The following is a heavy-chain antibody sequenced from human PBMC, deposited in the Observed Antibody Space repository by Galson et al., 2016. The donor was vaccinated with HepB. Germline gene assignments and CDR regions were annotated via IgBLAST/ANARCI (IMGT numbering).Heavy chain of an antibody. CDR1: GFTFSSYA. V-gene: IGHV3-23*01. CDR2: ISGSGGST. D-gene: IGHD3-3*01. J-gene: IGHJ4*02. CDR3: AKVDPDYDFWVGFTVHYYFDY. Sequence: SLRLSCAASGFTFSSYAMSWVRQAPGKGLEWVSGISGSGGSTYYADSVKGRFTISRDNSKNTLYLQMNSLRAEDTAVYYCAKVDPDYDFWVGFTVHYYFDYWGQGTLVTVSS.